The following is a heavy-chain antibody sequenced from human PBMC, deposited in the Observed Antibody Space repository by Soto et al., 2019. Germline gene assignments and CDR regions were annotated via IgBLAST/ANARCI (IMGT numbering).Heavy chain of an antibody. CDR3: ARGGYCSSTSCPNVYYYGMDV. J-gene: IGHJ6*02. CDR2: INPNSGGT. D-gene: IGHD2-2*01. Sequence: SVKVSCKASGYTFTVYYMHGVGQSGLRGRDGMGCINPNSGGTNYAQKFQGRVTMTRDTSISTAYMELSRLRSDDTAVYYCARGGYCSSTSCPNVYYYGMDVWGQGTTVTVSS. V-gene: IGHV1-2*02. CDR1: GYTFTVYY.